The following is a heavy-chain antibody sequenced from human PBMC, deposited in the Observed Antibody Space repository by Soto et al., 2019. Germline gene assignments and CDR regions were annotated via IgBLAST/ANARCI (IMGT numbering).Heavy chain of an antibody. Sequence: QLLESGGGLVQLGGSLRLSCAASGFSFHANALSWVRQTPGKGLQWVSTITESGVTAYYADSVKGRFSISRDNVKAILYLQMSGLSVEDTAVYYCAKVPFSSSWNQDAFHVWVPGTMVAVSS. CDR2: ITESGVTA. CDR3: AKVPFSSSWNQDAFHV. CDR1: GFSFHANA. V-gene: IGHV3-23*01. J-gene: IGHJ3*01. D-gene: IGHD6-13*01.